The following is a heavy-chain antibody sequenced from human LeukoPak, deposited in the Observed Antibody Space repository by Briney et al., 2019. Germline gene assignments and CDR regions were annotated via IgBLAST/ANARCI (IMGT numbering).Heavy chain of an antibody. CDR2: ISWNSGSI. V-gene: IGHV3-9*01. CDR3: AKDLTGSFHFNY. Sequence: PGGSLRLSCAASGFTFDDYAMHWVRQAPGKGLEWVSGISWNSGSIGYADSVKGRFTISRDNAKNSLYLQMNSLRAEDTALYYCAKDLTGSFHFNYWGQGTLVTVSS. J-gene: IGHJ4*02. CDR1: GFTFDDYA. D-gene: IGHD1-26*01.